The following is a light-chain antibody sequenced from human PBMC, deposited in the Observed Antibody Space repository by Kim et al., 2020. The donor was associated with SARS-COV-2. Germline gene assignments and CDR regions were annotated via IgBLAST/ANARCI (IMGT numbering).Light chain of an antibody. J-gene: IGLJ2*01. V-gene: IGLV1-51*01. Sequence: QSVLTQPPSVSAAPGQKVTISCSGSSSNIGNNYVSWYQQFPGTAPKLLIYDNNKRPSGIPDRFSGSKSGTSATLGITGLQTGDEADYYCGTWDSSLSAGVVFGGGTQLTVL. CDR3: GTWDSSLSAGVV. CDR2: DNN. CDR1: SSNIGNNY.